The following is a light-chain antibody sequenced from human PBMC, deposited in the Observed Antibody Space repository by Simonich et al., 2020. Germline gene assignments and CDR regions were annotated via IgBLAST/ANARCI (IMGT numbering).Light chain of an antibody. CDR2: WAY. J-gene: IGKJ3*01. CDR3: QQYYSTPFT. V-gene: IGKV4-1*01. CDR1: QSVLYSSNNKNY. Sequence: DIVMTQSPDSLAVSLGERATINCKSSQSVLYSSNNKNYFAWYQQKPGQPPKLLIYWAYTRESGVPDRFSGSGSGTDFTLTISSLQAEDVAVYYCQQYYSTPFTFGPGTKVDIK.